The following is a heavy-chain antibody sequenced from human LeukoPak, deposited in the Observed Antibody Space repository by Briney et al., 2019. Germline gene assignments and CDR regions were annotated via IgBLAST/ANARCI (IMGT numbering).Heavy chain of an antibody. D-gene: IGHD4-17*01. CDR3: VRSDYAGYFDY. V-gene: IGHV4-39*07. CDR2: IYYSGST. CDR1: GGSISSSSYY. Sequence: PSETLSLTYTVSGGSISSSSYYWGWIRQPPGKGLEWIGSIYYSGSTYYNPSLKSRVTISVDTSKNQFSLKLSSVTAADTAVYYCVRSDYAGYFDYWGQGILVTVSS. J-gene: IGHJ4*02.